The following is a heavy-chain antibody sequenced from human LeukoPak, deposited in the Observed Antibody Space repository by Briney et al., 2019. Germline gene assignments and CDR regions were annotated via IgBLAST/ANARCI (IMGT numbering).Heavy chain of an antibody. J-gene: IGHJ4*02. CDR1: GYSFTSFG. D-gene: IGHD1-1*01. CDR3: ARDLVKIQVNYFDL. Sequence: ASVKVSCKASGYSFTSFGISCVRQAPGQGLEWIGWISGYNGDANYARSLQGRITMTRDTSTSTAYMELRSLRSDDTAVYYCARDLVKIQVNYFDLWGQGTLVTVSS. V-gene: IGHV1-18*04. CDR2: ISGYNGDA.